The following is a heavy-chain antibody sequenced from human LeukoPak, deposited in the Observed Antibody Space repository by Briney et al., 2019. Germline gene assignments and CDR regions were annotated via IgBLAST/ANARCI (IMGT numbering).Heavy chain of an antibody. D-gene: IGHD3-22*01. J-gene: IGHJ4*02. V-gene: IGHV4-34*01. CDR2: INQSGSA. Sequence: SETLSLTCAVSGGAFSGYYWTWIRQPPGKGLEWIGEINQSGSANYNPSLKGRVSMSVDTSKSQFSLNLNSVTAADTAVYYCARRPAHYYNSLGKSDYWGRGTLVTVSS. CDR1: GGAFSGYY. CDR3: ARRPAHYYNSLGKSDY.